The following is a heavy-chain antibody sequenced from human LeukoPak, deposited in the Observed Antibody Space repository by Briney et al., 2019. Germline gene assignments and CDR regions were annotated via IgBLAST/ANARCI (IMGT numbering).Heavy chain of an antibody. CDR2: IIRKSDGGTT. V-gene: IGHV3-15*01. D-gene: IGHD2/OR15-2a*01. Sequence: GGSLRLSCAASGFTFSNAWMSWVRQAPGKGLEWVGRIIRKSDGGTTDYAAPVKGRFTISRDDSKNTLYLQMNGLKTEDTAVYYCTTSGTGTTRFVDYWGQGILVTVSS. J-gene: IGHJ4*02. CDR1: GFTFSNAW. CDR3: TTSGTGTTRFVDY.